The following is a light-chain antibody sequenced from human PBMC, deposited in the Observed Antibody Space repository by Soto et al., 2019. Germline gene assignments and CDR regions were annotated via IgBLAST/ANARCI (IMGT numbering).Light chain of an antibody. Sequence: DIQMTQPPSTLSASVGDRVTTTSRATQRVSRWLAWYQHKPGKAPKLLIYDASSLQSGVPSRFSGSGSGTDFTLTISSLQPDDFATYYCQQYDSLWTFGQGTKVEIK. CDR1: QRVSRW. J-gene: IGKJ1*01. CDR3: QQYDSLWT. V-gene: IGKV1-5*01. CDR2: DAS.